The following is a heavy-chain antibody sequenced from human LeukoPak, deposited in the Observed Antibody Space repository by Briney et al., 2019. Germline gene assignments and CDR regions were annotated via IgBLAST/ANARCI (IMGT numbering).Heavy chain of an antibody. J-gene: IGHJ3*02. CDR2: IKSKTDGRTT. Sequence: GGSLRLSCAPSVFTFSNACVSGVRHAPGRGVEWAGRIKSKTDGRTTDYAAPVKGRFTISRDDSKNTLYLQMNSLKTEDTVVYYCTTDGGDAFDIWGQGTMVTVPS. V-gene: IGHV3-15*01. CDR1: VFTFSNAC. CDR3: TTDGGDAFDI. D-gene: IGHD4-23*01.